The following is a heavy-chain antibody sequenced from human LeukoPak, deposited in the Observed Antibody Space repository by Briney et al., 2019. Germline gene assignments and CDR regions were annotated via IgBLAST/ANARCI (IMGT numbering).Heavy chain of an antibody. J-gene: IGHJ4*02. CDR3: ARSKGELPGGFDY. V-gene: IGHV4-59*08. Sequence: SETLSLTCTVSGGSLSSYYWSWVRQPPGKGLEGRGYIYYSGSANYTPPLKSRVTISVDTSKNQSSLKLSSVTAADTAVYYCARSKGELPGGFDYWGQGTLVTVSS. CDR1: GGSLSSYY. CDR2: IYYSGSA. D-gene: IGHD1-26*01.